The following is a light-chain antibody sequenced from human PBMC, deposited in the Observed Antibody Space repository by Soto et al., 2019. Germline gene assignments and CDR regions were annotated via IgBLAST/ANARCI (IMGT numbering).Light chain of an antibody. Sequence: TQSPSSLSASLGERVTILSRASQSISSYLAWYQQQPGPATRLLIYCASSSATVIPDRFSGSWSATDFTLTISRLEPEDFAVYYWQQYGSSSTFGQGTRVDIK. V-gene: IGKV3-20*01. J-gene: IGKJ5*01. CDR3: QQYGSSST. CDR1: QSISSY. CDR2: CAS.